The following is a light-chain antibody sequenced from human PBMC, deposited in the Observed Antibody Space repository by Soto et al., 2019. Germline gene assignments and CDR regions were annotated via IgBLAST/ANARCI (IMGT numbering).Light chain of an antibody. Sequence: DIQMTQSPTSLSASLGDRVTITCRASQSISSYLNWYQQKPGKAPKLLIYAASSLQSGVPSRFSGSGSGTDFTLTISSLQPEDFATYYCQQSYRTPWTFGQGTKVDIK. CDR2: AAS. J-gene: IGKJ1*01. V-gene: IGKV1-39*01. CDR3: QQSYRTPWT. CDR1: QSISSY.